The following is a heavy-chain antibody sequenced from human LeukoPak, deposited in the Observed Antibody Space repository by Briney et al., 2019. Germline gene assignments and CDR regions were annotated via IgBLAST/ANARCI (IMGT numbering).Heavy chain of an antibody. CDR3: TSSFGQLSFFDY. V-gene: IGHV3-49*04. J-gene: IGHJ4*02. Sequence: GGSLRLSCSTSGFTFGGYSMSWVRQAPGKGLEWVGFIRGKAYGATKEYAASVKGRFTISRDDSKSIAYLQMNSLKTEDTAVYYCTSSFGQLSFFDYWGQGTLVTVSS. CDR1: GFTFGGYS. D-gene: IGHD3-10*01. CDR2: IRGKAYGATK.